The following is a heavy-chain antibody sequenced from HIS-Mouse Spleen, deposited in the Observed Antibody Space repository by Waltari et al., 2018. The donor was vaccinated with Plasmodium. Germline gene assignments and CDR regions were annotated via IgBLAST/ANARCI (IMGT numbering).Heavy chain of an antibody. V-gene: IGHV3-30*03. CDR1: GFTFSSYG. CDR2: IADDGSNK. J-gene: IGHJ3*02. Sequence: QVQLVESGGGVVQPGRSLRLSCAASGFTFSSYGMHWVRQAPGKGLEWVAVIADDGSNKYYADSVKGRFTISRDNSKNTLYLQMNSLRAEDTAVYYCAPLGGDAFDIWGQGTMVTVSS. CDR3: APLGGDAFDI. D-gene: IGHD3-16*01.